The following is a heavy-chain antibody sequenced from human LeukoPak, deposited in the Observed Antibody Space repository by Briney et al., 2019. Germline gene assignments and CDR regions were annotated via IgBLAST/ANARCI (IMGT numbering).Heavy chain of an antibody. CDR3: IRPEQQLVKGAFDI. J-gene: IGHJ3*02. D-gene: IGHD6-13*01. CDR2: IRSKANSYAT. V-gene: IGHV3-73*01. CDR1: GFTFCGSA. Sequence: GGSLKLSCAASGFTFCGSAMHWVRQASGKGLEWVGRIRSKANSYATAYAASVKGRFTISRDDSKNTAYLQMNSLKTEDTAVYYCIRPEQQLVKGAFDIWGQGTMVTVSS.